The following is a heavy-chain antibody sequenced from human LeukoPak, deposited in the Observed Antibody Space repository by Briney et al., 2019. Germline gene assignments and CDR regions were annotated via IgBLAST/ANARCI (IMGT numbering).Heavy chain of an antibody. J-gene: IGHJ4*02. CDR1: GFTFSSYS. CDR3: AKARYGSSGYYLDY. D-gene: IGHD3-22*01. V-gene: IGHV3-23*01. CDR2: ISGSGGST. Sequence: SGGSLRLSCAASGFTFSSYSMNWVRQAPGKGLEWVSAISGSGGSTYYADSVKGRFTISRDDSKNTLYLQMNSLRAEDTAVYYCAKARYGSSGYYLDYWGQGTLVTVSS.